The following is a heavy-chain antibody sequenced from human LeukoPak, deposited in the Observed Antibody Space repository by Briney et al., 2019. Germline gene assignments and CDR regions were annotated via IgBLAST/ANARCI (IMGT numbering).Heavy chain of an antibody. CDR1: GFSFSDYS. J-gene: IGHJ4*02. V-gene: IGHV3-21*01. D-gene: IGHD3-22*01. CDR3: AKDRGGNYDSSGYYRATCFDY. CDR2: ITSSSSYI. Sequence: PGGSLRLSCAASGFSFSDYSMNWVRQAPGKGLEWVSSITSSSSYIHYADSVKGRFTISRDNSKNTLYLQMNSLRAEDTAVYYCAKDRGGNYDSSGYYRATCFDYWGQGTLVTVSS.